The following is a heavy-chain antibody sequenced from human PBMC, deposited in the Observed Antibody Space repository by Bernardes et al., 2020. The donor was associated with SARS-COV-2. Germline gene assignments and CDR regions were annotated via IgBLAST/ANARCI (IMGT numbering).Heavy chain of an antibody. Sequence: GGSLRPSCVGSGFTFGSPWMHWVRQAPGKGLVWVSRIITDGSDISYADSVKGRFTITRDNAKNTLYLEMNSLRAEDTAVYYCARGHRVGSVDHFDYGGQGTLVTVAS. CDR3: ARGHRVGSVDHFDY. CDR1: GFTFGSPW. D-gene: IGHD1-26*01. V-gene: IGHV3-74*01. CDR2: IITDGSDI. J-gene: IGHJ4*02.